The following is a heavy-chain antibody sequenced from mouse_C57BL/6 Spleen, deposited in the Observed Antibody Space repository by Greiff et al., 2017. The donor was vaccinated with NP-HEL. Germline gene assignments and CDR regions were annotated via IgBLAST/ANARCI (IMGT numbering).Heavy chain of an antibody. CDR2: IHPNSGST. J-gene: IGHJ4*01. D-gene: IGHD1-1*01. V-gene: IGHV1-64*01. CDR1: GYTFTSYW. CDR3: ARESTVVAPYYAMDY. Sequence: QVHVKQPGAELVKPGASVKLSCKASGYTFTSYWMHWVKQRPGQGLEWIGMIHPNSGSTNYNEKFKSKATLTVDKSSSTAYMQLSSLTSEDSAVYYCARESTVVAPYYAMDYWGQGTSVTVSS.